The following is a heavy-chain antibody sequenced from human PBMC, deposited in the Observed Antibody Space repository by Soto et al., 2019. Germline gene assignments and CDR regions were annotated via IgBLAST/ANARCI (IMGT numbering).Heavy chain of an antibody. J-gene: IGHJ3*02. CDR1: GGSISSYY. V-gene: IGHV4-59*01. CDR3: ARAPDYDAFDI. D-gene: IGHD4-17*01. CDR2: IYYSGST. Sequence: PSETLSLTCTVSGGSISSYYWSWIRRPPGKGLEWIGYIYYSGSTNYNPSLKSRVTISVDTSKNQFSLKLSSVTAADTAVYYCARAPDYDAFDIWGQGTMVTVSS.